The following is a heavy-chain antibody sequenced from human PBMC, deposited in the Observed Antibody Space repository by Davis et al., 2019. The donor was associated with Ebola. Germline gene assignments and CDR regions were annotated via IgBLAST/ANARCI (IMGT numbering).Heavy chain of an antibody. CDR1: GGSISSGTYY. J-gene: IGHJ2*01. V-gene: IGHV4-39*07. CDR2: IYYNGRT. D-gene: IGHD6-6*01. CDR3: ARLSGLFSSSSGALFFDL. Sequence: SETLSLTCSVSGGSISSGTYYWGWVRQPPGKGLEWIGSIYYNGRTYYSSSLEGRVTILLDTSNNQFSLKLRSVTAAADTAVYFCARLSGLFSSSSGALFFDLWGRGTLVSVSS.